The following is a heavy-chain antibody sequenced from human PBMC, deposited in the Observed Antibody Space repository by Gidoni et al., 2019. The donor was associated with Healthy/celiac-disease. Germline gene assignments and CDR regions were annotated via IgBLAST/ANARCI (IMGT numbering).Heavy chain of an antibody. CDR3: ASQLAAFSLMITFSLSYYFDY. Sequence: QLQLQESGPGLVKPSETLSLTCTVSGGSISSSSYYWGWIRQPPGKGLEWIGSIYYSGSTYYNPSLKSRVTISVDKSKNQFPLKLSSVTAADTAVYYCASQLAAFSLMITFSLSYYFDYWGQGTLVTVSS. V-gene: IGHV4-39*01. CDR2: IYYSGST. J-gene: IGHJ4*02. CDR1: GGSISSSSYY. D-gene: IGHD3-16*01.